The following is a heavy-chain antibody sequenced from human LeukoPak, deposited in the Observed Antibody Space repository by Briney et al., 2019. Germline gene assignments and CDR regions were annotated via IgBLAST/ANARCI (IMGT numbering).Heavy chain of an antibody. CDR2: IYYSGST. Sequence: PSETLSLTCSVSGASISSSSYYWSWTRQPPGKGLEWIGYIYYSGSTNYDPSLKSRVTISVDTSKNQFSLKLSSVTAADTAVYYCARGGAGYSGSPLLDYWGQGTLVTVSS. J-gene: IGHJ4*02. CDR3: ARGGAGYSGSPLLDY. V-gene: IGHV4-61*01. D-gene: IGHD5-12*01. CDR1: GASISSSSYY.